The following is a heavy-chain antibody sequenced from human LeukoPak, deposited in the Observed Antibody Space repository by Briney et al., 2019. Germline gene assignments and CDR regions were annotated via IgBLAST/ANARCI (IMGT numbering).Heavy chain of an antibody. J-gene: IGHJ6*04. D-gene: IGHD3-22*01. CDR1: GFTVSSHG. Sequence: PGGSLRPSCAASGFTVSSHGMHWVRQAPGKGLEWVGIIWYDGSNKYYADSVKGRFAISRDNSKNTLYLQMNSLRVEDTAVYYCARPYYSNYYYYGMDVWGKGTTVTVSS. CDR3: ARPYYSNYYYYGMDV. V-gene: IGHV3-33*01. CDR2: IWYDGSNK.